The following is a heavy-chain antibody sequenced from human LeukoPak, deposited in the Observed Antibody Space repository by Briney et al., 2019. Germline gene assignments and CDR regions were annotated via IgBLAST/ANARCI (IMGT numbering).Heavy chain of an antibody. V-gene: IGHV4-39*01. CDR3: ARLGIRFDYYYGMDV. Sequence: SETLSLTCTVSGGSISSSSYYWGWIRQPPGKGLEWIGSIYYSGSTYYNPSLKSRVTISVGTSKNQFSLKLSSVTAADTAVYYCARLGIRFDYYYGMDVWGQGTTVTVSS. J-gene: IGHJ6*02. CDR1: GGSISSSSYY. CDR2: IYYSGST. D-gene: IGHD7-27*01.